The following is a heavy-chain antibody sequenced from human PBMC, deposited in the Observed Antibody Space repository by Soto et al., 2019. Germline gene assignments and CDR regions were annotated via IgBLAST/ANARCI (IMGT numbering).Heavy chain of an antibody. J-gene: IGHJ6*02. CDR2: INTGNGNT. CDR1: GYTFTTYA. CDR3: TRVNTIFLGPDYYSYDMDV. D-gene: IGHD3-9*01. Sequence: QVQLVQSGAEVKKPGASVKVSCKASGYTFTTYAIHWVRQAPGQRLEWMGWINTGNGNTEYSQTFQGRVTITRDTSASTAYMELSSLRSEDTAMYYCTRVNTIFLGPDYYSYDMDVWGQGTTVTVAS. V-gene: IGHV1-3*04.